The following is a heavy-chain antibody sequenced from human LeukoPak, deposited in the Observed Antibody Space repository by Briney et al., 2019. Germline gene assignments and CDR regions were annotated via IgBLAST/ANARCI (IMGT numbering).Heavy chain of an antibody. D-gene: IGHD1-26*01. V-gene: IGHV4-31*03. CDR1: GDSISSGGYY. CDR2: IYNSGST. J-gene: IGHJ4*02. CDR3: AREPTGSYSFDF. Sequence: KSSETLSLTCTVSGDSISSGGYYWSWIRQHPGKGLEWIGYIYNSGSTYYNPSLKSRVTISIDTSKRQFSLKLTSVTAADAAVYYCAREPTGSYSFDFWGQGTLVTVSS.